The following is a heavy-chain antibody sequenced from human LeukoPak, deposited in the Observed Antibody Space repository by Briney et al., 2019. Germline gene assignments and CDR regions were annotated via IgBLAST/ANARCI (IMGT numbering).Heavy chain of an antibody. CDR2: ISVHNGNT. D-gene: IGHD4-17*01. CDR1: GGTFRSYA. Sequence: ASVKVSCKASGGTFRSYAISWVRQAPGQGLEWMGWISVHNGNTNYAQRLQGRVTMITDTSTSIAYMELRSLRSDDTAVFYCARSGVTMSFGTFDYWGQGTLVTVSS. CDR3: ARSGVTMSFGTFDY. J-gene: IGHJ4*02. V-gene: IGHV1-18*01.